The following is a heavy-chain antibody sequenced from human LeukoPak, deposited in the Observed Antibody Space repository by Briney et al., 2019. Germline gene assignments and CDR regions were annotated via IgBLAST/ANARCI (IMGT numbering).Heavy chain of an antibody. Sequence: GGSLRLSCAASGFTFSSYAMHWVRQAPGKGLEWVAVISYDGSNKYYADSVKGRFTISRDNSKNTLYLQMNSLRAEDTAVYYCAKAQSSYAHFDYRGQGTLVTVSS. CDR3: AKAQSSYAHFDY. J-gene: IGHJ4*02. CDR2: ISYDGSNK. CDR1: GFTFSSYA. V-gene: IGHV3-30-3*01.